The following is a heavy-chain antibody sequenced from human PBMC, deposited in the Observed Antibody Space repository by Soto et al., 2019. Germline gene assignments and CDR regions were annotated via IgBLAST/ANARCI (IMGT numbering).Heavy chain of an antibody. CDR3: ATEGIAARPDYYYYGMDV. V-gene: IGHV1-24*01. Sequence: ASVKVSCKVSGYILTELSMHWVRQAPGKGLEWMGGFDPEDGETIYAQKFQGRVTMTEDTSTDTAYMELSSLRSEDTAVYYCATEGIAARPDYYYYGMDVWGQGTTVTVSS. J-gene: IGHJ6*02. CDR2: FDPEDGET. D-gene: IGHD6-6*01. CDR1: GYILTELS.